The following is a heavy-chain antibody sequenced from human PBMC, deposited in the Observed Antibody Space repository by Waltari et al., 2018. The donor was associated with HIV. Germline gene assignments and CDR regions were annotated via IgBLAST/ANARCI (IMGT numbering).Heavy chain of an antibody. D-gene: IGHD3-22*01. Sequence: QVQLQESGPGLLRPSQTLALTCTVSGGSISSATYYWSWIRQPPGKGLGLIGYISYSGTTYHNPSLKSRLNLSVETSKNQFSLKLSSVTAADTAVYYCARAVVFNGEYFDYWGQGTLVAVSS. J-gene: IGHJ4*02. CDR2: ISYSGTT. V-gene: IGHV4-31*03. CDR1: GGSISSATYY. CDR3: ARAVVFNGEYFDY.